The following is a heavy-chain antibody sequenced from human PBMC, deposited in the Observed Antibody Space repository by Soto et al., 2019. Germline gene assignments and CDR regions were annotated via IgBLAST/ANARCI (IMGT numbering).Heavy chain of an antibody. CDR2: ISGSGGST. Sequence: EVQLLESGGGLVQPGGSLRLSCAASGFTFSSYAMSWVRQAPGKGLEWVSAISGSGGSTYYADSVKGRFTISRDKSKNTLYLQMNSLRAEDTAVYYCAKDRYCSGGSCYSEWAFDIWGQGTMVTVSS. J-gene: IGHJ3*02. CDR1: GFTFSSYA. V-gene: IGHV3-23*01. CDR3: AKDRYCSGGSCYSEWAFDI. D-gene: IGHD2-15*01.